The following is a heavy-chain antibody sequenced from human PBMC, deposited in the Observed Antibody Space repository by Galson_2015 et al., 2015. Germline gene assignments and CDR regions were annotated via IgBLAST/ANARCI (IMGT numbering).Heavy chain of an antibody. CDR1: GGSISSGSYY. CDR2: IYYSGNT. CDR3: ARDRIAAGAGWLDY. J-gene: IGHJ4*02. D-gene: IGHD6-13*01. V-gene: IGHV4-39*07. Sequence: ATLSLTCTVSGGSISSGSYYWGWIRQPPGEGLEWIGSIYYSGNTYYNPSLKSRVTISVDTSKNQFSLKLSSVTAADTAVYYCARDRIAAGAGWLDYWGQGTLVTVSS.